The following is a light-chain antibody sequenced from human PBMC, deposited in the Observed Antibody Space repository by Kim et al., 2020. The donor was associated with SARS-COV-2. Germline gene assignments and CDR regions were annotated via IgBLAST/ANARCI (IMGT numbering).Light chain of an antibody. J-gene: IGKJ4*01. Sequence: DIQMTRSPSSVSASVGDRVTITCRASQGISNWLAWYQQKPGKAPKVLIYGASNLQSGVPSRFTGTGSGTEFTLTISSLQPEDFATYYCQQANSFPRTFGGGTKVDIK. CDR3: QQANSFPRT. V-gene: IGKV1-12*01. CDR2: GAS. CDR1: QGISNW.